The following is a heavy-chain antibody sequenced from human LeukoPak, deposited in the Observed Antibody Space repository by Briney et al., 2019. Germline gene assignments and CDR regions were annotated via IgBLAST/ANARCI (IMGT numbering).Heavy chain of an antibody. CDR3: AREAYGDYYYGMDV. Sequence: AGGSLRLSCAASGFTFSSYSMNWVRQAPGKGLEWVSSISSSSSYIYYADSVKGRFTISRDNAKNSLYLQMNSLRAEDTAVYYCAREAYGDYYYGMDVWGQGTTVTVSS. CDR2: ISSSSSYI. J-gene: IGHJ6*02. D-gene: IGHD3-16*01. V-gene: IGHV3-21*01. CDR1: GFTFSSYS.